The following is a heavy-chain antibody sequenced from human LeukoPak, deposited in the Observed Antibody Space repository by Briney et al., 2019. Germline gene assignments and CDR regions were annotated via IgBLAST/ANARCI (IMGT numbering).Heavy chain of an antibody. CDR3: ARTGYYYDSSLNWFDP. J-gene: IGHJ5*02. Sequence: PSETLSLTCTVSGGSISSGGYYWSWIRQHPGKGLEWIGYIYYSGSTYYNPSLKSRVTISVDTSKNQFSLKLSSVTAADTAVYYCARTGYYYDSSLNWFDPWGQGTLVTVSS. V-gene: IGHV4-31*03. D-gene: IGHD3-22*01. CDR1: GGSISSGGYY. CDR2: IYYSGST.